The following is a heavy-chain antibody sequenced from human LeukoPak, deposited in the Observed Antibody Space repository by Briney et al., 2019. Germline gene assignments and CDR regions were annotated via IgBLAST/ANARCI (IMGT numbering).Heavy chain of an antibody. CDR2: IYTSGST. CDR3: ARDRYYYDTGGPPLDI. V-gene: IGHV4-4*07. J-gene: IGHJ3*02. Sequence: SETLSLTCTVSGGSISSYYWSWIRQPAGKGLEWIGRIYTSGSTNYNPSLKSRVTMSVDTSKNQFSLRLSSVTAADTAVYYCARDRYYYDTGGPPLDIWGQGTMVTVSS. CDR1: GGSISSYY. D-gene: IGHD3-22*01.